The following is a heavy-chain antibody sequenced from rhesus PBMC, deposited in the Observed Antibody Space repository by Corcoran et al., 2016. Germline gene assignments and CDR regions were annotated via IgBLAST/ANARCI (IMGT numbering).Heavy chain of an antibody. CDR2: IYPGDSDT. CDR3: AKDNPGWTGYYFY. Sequence: EVQLVQSGAEVKRPGESLRISCKTSGYSFTGSWIIWVRQMPGKGLEWMGMIYPGDSDTRYSPSFQGQVTISADKSISTAYLQWSSLKASDTATYYCAKDNPGWTGYYFYWGQGVLVTVSS. J-gene: IGHJ4*01. CDR1: GYSFTGSW. V-gene: IGHV5-43*01. D-gene: IGHD3-3*01.